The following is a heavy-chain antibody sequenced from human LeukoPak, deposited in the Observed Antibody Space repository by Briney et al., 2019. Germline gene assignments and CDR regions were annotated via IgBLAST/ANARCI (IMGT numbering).Heavy chain of an antibody. D-gene: IGHD3-22*01. Sequence: SETLSLTCTVSGGSISGGYWSWIRQPPGRGLEWIGYVYTSGSTNYNPSLKSRVTISVDTSKSQFALKLSSVTAAHTAVYYCAKSYFASSTYYSYYFHLWGQGALVTVSS. V-gene: IGHV4-4*09. J-gene: IGHJ4*02. CDR1: GGSISGGY. CDR2: VYTSGST. CDR3: AKSYFASSTYYSYYFHL.